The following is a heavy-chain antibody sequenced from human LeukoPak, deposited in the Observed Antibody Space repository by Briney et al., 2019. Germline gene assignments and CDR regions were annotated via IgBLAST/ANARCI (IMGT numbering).Heavy chain of an antibody. CDR2: IRSKAYGGTT. V-gene: IGHV3-49*03. J-gene: IGHJ3*01. Sequence: GGSLRLSCAVSGFTFANHYMSWFRQAPGKGLEWVGFIRSKAYGGTTEYAASVKGRFTISRDDSKSIAYLQMNSLKTEDTAVYYCTRAEEPSVDIVATRGLTPSVPRDPGGGQGTMVTVSS. CDR1: GFTFANHY. CDR3: TRAEEPSVDIVATRGLTPSVPRDPG. D-gene: IGHD5-12*01.